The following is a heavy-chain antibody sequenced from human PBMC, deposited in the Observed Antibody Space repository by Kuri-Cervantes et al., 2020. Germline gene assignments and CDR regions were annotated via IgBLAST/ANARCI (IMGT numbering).Heavy chain of an antibody. V-gene: IGHV3-11*04. Sequence: GESLKISCAASGFTFSDYYMSWIRQAPGKGLEWVSYISSSGSTIYYADSVKGRFTISRDNAKNSLSLQINDLRAEDTAVYYCARVRYCSGGSCYGGYFDSWGQGTLVTVSS. CDR3: ARVRYCSGGSCYGGYFDS. CDR2: ISSSGSTI. D-gene: IGHD2-15*01. J-gene: IGHJ4*02. CDR1: GFTFSDYY.